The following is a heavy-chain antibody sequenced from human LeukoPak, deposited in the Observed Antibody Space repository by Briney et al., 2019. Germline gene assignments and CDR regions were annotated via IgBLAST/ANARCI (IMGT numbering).Heavy chain of an antibody. Sequence: SETLSLTCAVSGGSISSSNWWSWVRQPPGKGLEWIGEIYHTGSTNYNPSLKSRSTISVDKSKNQFSLKLSSVTAADTAVYYCAREGPIAAANYFDYWGQGTLVTVSS. V-gene: IGHV4-4*02. CDR3: AREGPIAAANYFDY. D-gene: IGHD6-13*01. CDR1: GGSISSSNW. J-gene: IGHJ4*02. CDR2: IYHTGST.